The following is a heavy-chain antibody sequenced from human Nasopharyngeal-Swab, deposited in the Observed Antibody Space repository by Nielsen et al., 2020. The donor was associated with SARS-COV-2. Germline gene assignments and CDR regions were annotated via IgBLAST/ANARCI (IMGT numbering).Heavy chain of an antibody. CDR3: ARERGGEWFGPDAFDI. Sequence: SETLSLTCTVSGGSISSGGYYWSWIRQHPGKGLEWIGYIYYSGSTYYNPSLKSRVTISVDTSQNQFSLKLSSVTAADTAVYYCARERGGEWFGPDAFDIWGQGTMVTVSS. CDR1: GGSISSGGYY. CDR2: IYYSGST. D-gene: IGHD3-10*01. V-gene: IGHV4-31*03. J-gene: IGHJ3*02.